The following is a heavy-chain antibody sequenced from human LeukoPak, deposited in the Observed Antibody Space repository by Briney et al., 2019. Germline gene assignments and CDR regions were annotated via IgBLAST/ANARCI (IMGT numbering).Heavy chain of an antibody. CDR2: IYPGDSDT. J-gene: IGHJ3*02. CDR1: GYNIISYW. V-gene: IGHV5-51*01. D-gene: IGHD6-13*01. CDR3: ARGIAPDLRNAFDI. Sequence: GESLKISCKGSGYNIISYWIGWVRQMPGKGLEWMGIIYPGDSDTRYSPSFQGQVTISADKSSTAYLQWSSLEVSDTAMYYCARGIAPDLRNAFDIWGQGTMVTVSS.